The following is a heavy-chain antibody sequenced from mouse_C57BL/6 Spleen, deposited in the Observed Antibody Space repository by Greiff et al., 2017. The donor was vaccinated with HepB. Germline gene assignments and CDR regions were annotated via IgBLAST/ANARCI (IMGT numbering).Heavy chain of an antibody. CDR3: AIYYDYEDAMDY. CDR2: ISYDGSN. J-gene: IGHJ4*01. Sequence: EVQLQQSGPGLVKPSQSLSLTCSVTGYSITSGYYWNWIRQFPGNKLEWMGYISYDGSNNYNPSLKNRISITRDTSKNQFFLKLNSVTTEDTATYYCAIYYDYEDAMDYWGQGTSVTVSS. CDR1: GYSITSGYY. V-gene: IGHV3-6*01. D-gene: IGHD2-4*01.